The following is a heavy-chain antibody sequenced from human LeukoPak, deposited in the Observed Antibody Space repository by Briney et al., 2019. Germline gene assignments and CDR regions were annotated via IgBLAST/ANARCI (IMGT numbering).Heavy chain of an antibody. J-gene: IGHJ4*02. V-gene: IGHV4-59*01. Sequence: LRLSCAASGFTFDDYAMHWVRQPPGKGLEWIGYIYYSGSTNYNPSLKSRVTISVDTSKNQFSLKLSSVTAADTAVYYCARGPYDFWSGYPYYYFDYWGQGTLVTVSS. D-gene: IGHD3-3*01. CDR1: GFTFDDYA. CDR3: ARGPYDFWSGYPYYYFDY. CDR2: IYYSGST.